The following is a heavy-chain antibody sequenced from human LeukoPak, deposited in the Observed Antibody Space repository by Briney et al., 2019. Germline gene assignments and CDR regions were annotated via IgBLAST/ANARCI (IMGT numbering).Heavy chain of an antibody. CDR3: VDGRGY. CDR1: GGSFSGYY. CDR2: INHSGST. V-gene: IGHV4-34*01. J-gene: IGHJ4*02. D-gene: IGHD2-15*01. Sequence: SETLSLTCAVYGGSFSGYYWSWIRQPPGKGLEWIGEINHSGSTNYNPSLKSRVTISVDTPKNQFSLKLSSVTAADTAVYYCVDGRGYWGQGTLVTVSS.